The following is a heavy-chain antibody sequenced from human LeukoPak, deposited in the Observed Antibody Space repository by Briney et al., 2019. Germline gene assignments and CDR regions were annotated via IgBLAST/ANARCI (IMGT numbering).Heavy chain of an antibody. Sequence: ASVKVSCKVSGYTLTELSMHWVRQAPGKGLEWMGGFDPEDGETIYAQQFQGRVTMTEDTSTDTAYMELSRLRSDDTAVYYCARGPPPYYDFWSGLTKDAFDIWGQGTMVTVSS. D-gene: IGHD3-3*01. CDR3: ARGPPPYYDFWSGLTKDAFDI. J-gene: IGHJ3*02. V-gene: IGHV1-24*01. CDR1: GYTLTELS. CDR2: FDPEDGET.